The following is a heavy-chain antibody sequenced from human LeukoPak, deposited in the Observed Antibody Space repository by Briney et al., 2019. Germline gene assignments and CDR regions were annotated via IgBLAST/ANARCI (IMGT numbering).Heavy chain of an antibody. CDR1: GGSISSGSYY. CDR2: IYTSART. Sequence: PSETLSLTCTVSGGSISSGSYYWSWIRQPAGKGLEWIGRIYTSARTTYTPSLKSRVTISVDTSKNQFSLKLSSVTAADTAVYYCAREGYYDSTPGYFDLWGRGTLVTVSS. CDR3: AREGYYDSTPGYFDL. J-gene: IGHJ2*01. V-gene: IGHV4-61*02. D-gene: IGHD3-22*01.